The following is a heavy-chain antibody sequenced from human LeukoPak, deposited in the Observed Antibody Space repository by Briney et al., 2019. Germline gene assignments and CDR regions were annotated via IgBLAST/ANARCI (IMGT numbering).Heavy chain of an antibody. J-gene: IGHJ4*02. D-gene: IGHD3-22*01. CDR1: GYSFTSYW. CDR3: ARRGSGYYYVGYLDY. CDR2: IYPGDSET. Sequence: GESLKISCKGYGYSFTSYWIGWVRQMPGKGLEWMGIIYPGDSETRYSPSFQGQVTISTDKSISTAYLQWSSLKASDTAMYYCARRGSGYYYVGYLDYWGQGTLVTVSS. V-gene: IGHV5-51*01.